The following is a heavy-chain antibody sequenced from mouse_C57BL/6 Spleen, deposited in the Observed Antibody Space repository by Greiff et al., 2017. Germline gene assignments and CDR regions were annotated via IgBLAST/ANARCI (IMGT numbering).Heavy chain of an antibody. V-gene: IGHV5-4*01. J-gene: IGHJ2*01. CDR2: ISDGGSYT. Sequence: DVQLVESGGGLVKPGGSLKLSCAASGFTFSSYAMSWVRQTPEKRLEWVATISDGGSYTYYPDNVKGRFTISRDNAKNNLYLQMSHLKSEDTAMYYCARGSSGYGYWGQGTTLTVSS. CDR3: ARGSSGYGY. CDR1: GFTFSSYA. D-gene: IGHD3-2*02.